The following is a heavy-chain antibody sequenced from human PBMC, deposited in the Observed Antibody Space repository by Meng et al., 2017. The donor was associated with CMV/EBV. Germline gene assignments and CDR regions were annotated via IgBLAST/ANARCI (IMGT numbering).Heavy chain of an antibody. V-gene: IGHV3-48*04. D-gene: IGHD3-3*01. CDR2: ISSSSSTI. Sequence: GESLKISCAASGFTFSSYSMNWVRQAPGKGLEWVSYISSSSSTIYYADSVKGRFTISRDNAKNSLYLQMNSLRAEDTAVYYCARDPYDFWTSYYYGMDVWGQGTTVTVSS. J-gene: IGHJ6*02. CDR1: GFTFSSYS. CDR3: ARDPYDFWTSYYYGMDV.